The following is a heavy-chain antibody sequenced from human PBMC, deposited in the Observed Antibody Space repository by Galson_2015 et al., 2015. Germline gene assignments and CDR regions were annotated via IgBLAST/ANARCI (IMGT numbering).Heavy chain of an antibody. Sequence: SLRLSCAASGFTFSSYWMYWVRQAPGKGLVWVAHINRDGSSTSYADSVKGRFTISRDNAKNMLYLQMNSLRAEDTAVYYCAREFYGMDAWGQGTTVTVSS. V-gene: IGHV3-74*01. CDR1: GFTFSSYW. J-gene: IGHJ6*02. CDR3: AREFYGMDA. CDR2: INRDGSST.